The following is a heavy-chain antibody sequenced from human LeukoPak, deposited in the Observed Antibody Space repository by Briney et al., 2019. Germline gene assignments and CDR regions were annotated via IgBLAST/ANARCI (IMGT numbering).Heavy chain of an antibody. V-gene: IGHV3-48*03. J-gene: IGHJ3*02. CDR2: ISSSASTK. Sequence: PGGSLRLSCAASGFTFSTYEMHWVRQAPGKGLEWLSYISSSASTKHYADSAKGRFTISRDNAKNSLFLQVNSLRAEDTAVYYCAREMGLVDMSTMIPGGAFDIWGQGTAVTVSS. CDR1: GFTFSTYE. CDR3: AREMGLVDMSTMIPGGAFDI. D-gene: IGHD5-24*01.